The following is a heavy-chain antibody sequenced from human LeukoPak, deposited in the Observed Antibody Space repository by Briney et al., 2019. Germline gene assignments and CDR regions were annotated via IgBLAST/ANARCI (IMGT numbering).Heavy chain of an antibody. Sequence: SETLSLTCTVSGGSISSYYWSWIRQPPGKGLEWIGYIYTSGSTNYNPSLKSRVTISVDTSKNQFSLKLSSVTAADTAVYYCARLGPRYIVVVPAANEEGGWFDPWGQGTLVTVSS. J-gene: IGHJ5*02. D-gene: IGHD2-2*01. CDR1: GGSISSYY. V-gene: IGHV4-4*09. CDR2: IYTSGST. CDR3: ARLGPRYIVVVPAANEEGGWFDP.